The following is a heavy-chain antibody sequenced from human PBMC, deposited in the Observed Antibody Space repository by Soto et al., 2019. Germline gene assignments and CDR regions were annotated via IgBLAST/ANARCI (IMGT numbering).Heavy chain of an antibody. CDR3: ARDSSSFCTNGVCFLDY. Sequence: SVKVSCKASGGTFSSYNLSWVRQAPGQRNEWMGRNIPILGIANYAQKLQGRVTITADKSTSTAYMELSSLRSEDTAVYYCARDSSSFCTNGVCFLDYWGQGTLVTVSS. J-gene: IGHJ4*02. CDR2: NIPILGIA. V-gene: IGHV1-69*04. CDR1: GGTFSSYN. D-gene: IGHD2-8*01.